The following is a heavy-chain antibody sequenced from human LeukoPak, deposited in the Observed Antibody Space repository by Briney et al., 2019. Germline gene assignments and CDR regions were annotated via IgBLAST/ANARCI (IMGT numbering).Heavy chain of an antibody. V-gene: IGHV4-59*01. D-gene: IGHD7-27*01. J-gene: IGHJ6*03. CDR3: ARAALGIRDYYYYMDV. CDR1: GGSISSYY. CDR2: IYYSGST. Sequence: SETLSLTCTVSGGSISSYYWSWIRQPPGKGLEWIGYIYYSGSTNYNPSLKSRVTISVDTSKNQFSLKLSSVTAADTAVYYCARAALGIRDYYYYMDVWGKGTTVTVSS.